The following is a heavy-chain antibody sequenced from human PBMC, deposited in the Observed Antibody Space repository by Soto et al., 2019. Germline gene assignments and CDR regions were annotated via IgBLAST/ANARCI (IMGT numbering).Heavy chain of an antibody. CDR3: ARDGGVSSSALT. J-gene: IGHJ5*02. CDR2: ISYDGSNK. CDR1: GFTFSSYA. V-gene: IGHV3-30-3*01. D-gene: IGHD3-16*01. Sequence: GGSLRLSXAASGFTFSSYAMHWVRQAPGKGLEWVAVISYDGSNKYYADSVKGRFTISRDNSKNTLYLQMNSLRAEDTAVYYCARDGGVSSSALTWGQGTLVTVSS.